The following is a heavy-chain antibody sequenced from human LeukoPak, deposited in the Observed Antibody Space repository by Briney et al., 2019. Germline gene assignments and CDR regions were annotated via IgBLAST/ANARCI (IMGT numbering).Heavy chain of an antibody. V-gene: IGHV4-59*01. J-gene: IGHJ4*02. CDR2: THYSGST. D-gene: IGHD2-15*01. CDR3: ARVTGYVIEDNFDY. Sequence: MSSETLSLTCTVSGGSISSYYWSWIRQPPGKGLEWIGYTHYSGSTKYNPSLKSRLTISVDSSKNQFSLKLRSVTAADTAVYYCARVTGYVIEDNFDYWGQGTLVTVSS. CDR1: GGSISSYY.